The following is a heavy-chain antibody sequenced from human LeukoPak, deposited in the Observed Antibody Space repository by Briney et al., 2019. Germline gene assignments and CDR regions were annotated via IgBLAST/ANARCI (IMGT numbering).Heavy chain of an antibody. CDR2: ISGSGGST. CDR1: EFTFSSYA. J-gene: IGHJ4*02. Sequence: GGSLRLSWAASEFTFSSYAMSWVGQAPGKGREGFSGISGSGGSTYYADSVKGRFTISRDNSKNTLYLQMNSLRAEDTAVYYCAKRAALAVAGSNLVYWGQGTLVTVSS. D-gene: IGHD6-19*01. V-gene: IGHV3-23*01. CDR3: AKRAALAVAGSNLVY.